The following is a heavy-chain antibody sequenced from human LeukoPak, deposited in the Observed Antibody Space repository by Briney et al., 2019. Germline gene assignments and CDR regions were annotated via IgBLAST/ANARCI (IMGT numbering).Heavy chain of an antibody. CDR3: ARDRGFGQADV. CDR1: GFTFSGYW. Sequence: GGSLTLSCAASGFTFSGYWMSWLRQAPGKGLEWVANIKQDGGEKYYVDSVKGRFTISRDNAKNSLYLQMNSLRAEDTPVYYCARDRGFGQADVWGKGTTVTVSS. CDR2: IKQDGGEK. J-gene: IGHJ6*04. V-gene: IGHV3-7*01. D-gene: IGHD3-10*01.